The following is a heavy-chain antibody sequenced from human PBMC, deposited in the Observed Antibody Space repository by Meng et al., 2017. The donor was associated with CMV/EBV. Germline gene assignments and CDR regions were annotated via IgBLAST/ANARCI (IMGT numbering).Heavy chain of an antibody. CDR3: ARGYCSGGSCYWAYYYGMDV. CDR1: GGSISSSSYY. J-gene: IGHJ6*02. D-gene: IGHD2-15*01. CDR2: IYYTGST. V-gene: IGHV4-39*01. Sequence: SETLSLTCTVSGGSISSSSYYWGWIRQPPGKGLEWIGSIYYTGSTYYNPSLKSRVTISVDTSKNQFSLKVSSVTAADTAVYYCARGYCSGGSCYWAYYYGMDVWGQGTTVTVSS.